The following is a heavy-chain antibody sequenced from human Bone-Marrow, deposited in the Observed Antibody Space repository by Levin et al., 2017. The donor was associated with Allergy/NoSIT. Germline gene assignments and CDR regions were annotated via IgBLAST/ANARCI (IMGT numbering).Heavy chain of an antibody. Sequence: LSLTCAASGFPFSTSWMHWVRQAPGKGLVWVSRIQSNGKTNYADSVKGRFTISRDNAKNTLYLQMNSLTVEDTAVYYCARDRFYSDSGSNFSWFDPWGQEPWSPSPQ. CDR2: IQSNGKT. CDR1: GFPFSTSW. J-gene: IGHJ5*02. D-gene: IGHD3-10*01. V-gene: IGHV3-74*01. CDR3: ARDRFYSDSGSNFSWFDP.